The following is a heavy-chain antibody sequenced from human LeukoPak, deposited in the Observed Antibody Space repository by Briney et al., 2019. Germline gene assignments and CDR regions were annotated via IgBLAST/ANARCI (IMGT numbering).Heavy chain of an antibody. J-gene: IGHJ5*02. D-gene: IGHD1/OR15-1a*01. CDR3: ATVGLTTENNFNNWFDP. CDR2: INPNSGGT. CDR1: GYTFTGYY. Sequence: ASVKVSCKASGYTFTGYYMHWVRQAPGQGLEWMGWINPNSGGTNYAQKFQGRVTMTEDTSTDTAYMELSSLRSEDTAVYYCATVGLTTENNFNNWFDPWGQGTLVTVSS. V-gene: IGHV1-2*02.